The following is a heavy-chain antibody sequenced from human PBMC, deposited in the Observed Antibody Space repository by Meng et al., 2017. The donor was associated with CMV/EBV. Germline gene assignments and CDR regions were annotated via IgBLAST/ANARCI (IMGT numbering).Heavy chain of an antibody. Sequence: ASVKVSCKASGYTFTGYYMHWVRQAPGQGLEWMGWINPNSGGTNYAQKFQGRVTMTRDTSISTAYMELSRLRSDDTAVYYCAKTSGSYGGGFDYLGQGTLVTVSS. CDR1: GYTFTGYY. CDR2: INPNSGGT. CDR3: AKTSGSYGGGFDY. V-gene: IGHV1-2*02. J-gene: IGHJ4*02. D-gene: IGHD1-26*01.